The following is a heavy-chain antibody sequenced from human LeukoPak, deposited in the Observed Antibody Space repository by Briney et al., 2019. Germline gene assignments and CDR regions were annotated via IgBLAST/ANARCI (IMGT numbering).Heavy chain of an antibody. CDR3: ARAGRYCSSTSCMYFDY. Sequence: PGGSLRLSCEASGFTFSTYAMSWVRQAPGKGLEWVADIKQDGSEKYYVDSVKGRFTISRDNAKNSLHLQMNSLRAEDTAVYYCARAGRYCSSTSCMYFDYWGQGTLVTVSS. CDR2: IKQDGSEK. D-gene: IGHD2-2*01. V-gene: IGHV3-7*01. J-gene: IGHJ4*02. CDR1: GFTFSTYA.